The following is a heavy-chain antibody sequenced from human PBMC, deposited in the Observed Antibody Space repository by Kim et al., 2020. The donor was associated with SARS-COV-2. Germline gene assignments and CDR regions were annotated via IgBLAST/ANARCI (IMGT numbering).Heavy chain of an antibody. CDR3: ATRAGSNGYYDDAFDI. CDR2: ISGDGGST. J-gene: IGHJ3*02. V-gene: IGHV3-43*02. Sequence: GGSLRLSCAASGFTFDDYAMHWVRQAPGKGLEWVSLISGDGGSTYYADSVKGRFTISRDNSKNSLYLQMNSLRTEDTALYYCATRAGSNGYYDDAFDIWGQGTMVTVSS. D-gene: IGHD3-22*01. CDR1: GFTFDDYA.